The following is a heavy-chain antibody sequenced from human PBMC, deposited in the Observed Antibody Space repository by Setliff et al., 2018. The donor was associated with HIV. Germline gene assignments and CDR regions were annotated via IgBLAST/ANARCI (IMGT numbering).Heavy chain of an antibody. CDR3: ARRSGWSEDY. CDR2: INHSGST. J-gene: IGHJ4*02. CDR1: GGSISSGDYY. D-gene: IGHD6-19*01. Sequence: SETLSLTCTVSGGSISSGDYYWSWIRQPPGKGLEWIGEINHSGSTNYNPSLKSQVTISVDTSKNQFSLKLSSVTAADTAVYYCARRSGWSEDYWGQGTLVTVSS. V-gene: IGHV4-39*07.